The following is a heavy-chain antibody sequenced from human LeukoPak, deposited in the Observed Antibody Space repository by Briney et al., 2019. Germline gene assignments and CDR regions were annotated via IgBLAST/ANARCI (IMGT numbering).Heavy chain of an antibody. J-gene: IGHJ4*02. V-gene: IGHV3-48*01. CDR1: GFTFSSYS. CDR3: ARPDYGDYVDPFDY. D-gene: IGHD4-17*01. Sequence: GGSLRLSCAASGFTFSSYSMNWVRQAPGKGLEWVSYISSSSSTIYYADSVEGRFTISRDNAKNSLYLQMNSLRAEDTAVYYCARPDYGDYVDPFDYWGQGTLVTVSS. CDR2: ISSSSSTI.